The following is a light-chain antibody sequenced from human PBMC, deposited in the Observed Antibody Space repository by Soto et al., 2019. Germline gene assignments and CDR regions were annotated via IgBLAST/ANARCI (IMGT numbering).Light chain of an antibody. J-gene: IGKJ1*01. CDR1: QNITTC. V-gene: IGKV1-39*01. CDR3: QQSYTAPWT. Sequence: DIHMTLSPSSLSASIRDRVSITCRASQNITTCLHWYQQRPGRSPNLLIYAASHLQNGVPSRLSGSGSGPDFTLTIASLQPEDFATYYCQQSYTAPWTFGQGTKVESK. CDR2: AAS.